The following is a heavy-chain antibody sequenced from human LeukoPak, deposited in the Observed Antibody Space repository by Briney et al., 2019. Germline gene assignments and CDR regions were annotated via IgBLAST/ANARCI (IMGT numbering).Heavy chain of an antibody. J-gene: IGHJ3*02. Sequence: SETLSLTCTVSGGSISSGDYYWSWLRQAPGKGLEWIGYIYDSGSTYSNPSLKSRVTISVDTSKNQFTLTLSSVTATDTAVYYCARWLDYDFWTGSAPNLGAFDIWGQGTMVTVSS. D-gene: IGHD3-3*01. V-gene: IGHV4-30-4*08. CDR1: GGSISSGDYY. CDR3: ARWLDYDFWTGSAPNLGAFDI. CDR2: IYDSGST.